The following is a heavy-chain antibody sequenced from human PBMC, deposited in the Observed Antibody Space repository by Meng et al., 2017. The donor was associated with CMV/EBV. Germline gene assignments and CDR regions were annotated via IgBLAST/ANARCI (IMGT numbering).Heavy chain of an antibody. J-gene: IGHJ4*02. Sequence: CTCSGGSISSYYWSWSRQPAGKGLEWIGRIYTSGSTNYNPSLKSRVTMSVDTSKNQFSLKLSSVTAADTAVYYCAGVGPGGRGALDYWGQGTLVTVSS. V-gene: IGHV4-4*07. CDR2: IYTSGST. D-gene: IGHD3-10*01. CDR1: GGSISSYY. CDR3: AGVGPGGRGALDY.